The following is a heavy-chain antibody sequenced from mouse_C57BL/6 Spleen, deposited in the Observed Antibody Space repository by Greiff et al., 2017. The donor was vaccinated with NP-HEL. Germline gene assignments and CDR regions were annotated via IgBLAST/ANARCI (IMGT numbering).Heavy chain of an antibody. CDR2: IDPSDSYT. J-gene: IGHJ3*01. V-gene: IGHV1-50*01. CDR1: GYTFTSYW. CDR3: ARGGGRCYDWFAY. Sequence: VQLQQSGAELVKPGASVKLSCKASGYTFTSYWMQWVKQRPGQGLEWIGEIDPSDSYTNYNQKFKGKATFTVDTSSSTAYMQLSSLTSEDSAVYCCARGGGRCYDWFAYGGRGALVT. D-gene: IGHD1-1*01.